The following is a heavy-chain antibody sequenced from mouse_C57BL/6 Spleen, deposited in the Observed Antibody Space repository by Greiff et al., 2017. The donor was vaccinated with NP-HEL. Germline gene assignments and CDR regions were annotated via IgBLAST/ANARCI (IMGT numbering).Heavy chain of an antibody. D-gene: IGHD2-5*01. CDR3: TRERDSNYPYAMDY. V-gene: IGHV5-9-1*02. J-gene: IGHJ4*01. CDR1: GFTFSSYA. Sequence: EVHLVESGEGLVKPGGSLKLSCAASGFTFSSYAMSWVRQTPEKRLEWVAYISSGGDYIYYADTVKGRFTISRDNARNTLYLQMSSLKSEDTAMYYCTRERDSNYPYAMDYWGQGTSVTVSS. CDR2: ISSGGDYI.